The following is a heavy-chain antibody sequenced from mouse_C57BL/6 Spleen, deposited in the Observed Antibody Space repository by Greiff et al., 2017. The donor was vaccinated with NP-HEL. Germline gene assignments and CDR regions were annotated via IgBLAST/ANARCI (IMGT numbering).Heavy chain of an antibody. CDR1: GYTFTSYW. CDR2: IDPSASYT. D-gene: IGHD4-1*02. Sequence: QVQLQQPGAELVMPGASVKLSCKASGYTFTSYWMHWVKQRPGQGLKWIGAIDPSASYTNYNQKFKGKSPLTVDKSSSTAYMQLSSLTSEDSAVYYCASPNWEGHWFAYWGQGTLVTVSA. J-gene: IGHJ3*01. CDR3: ASPNWEGHWFAY. V-gene: IGHV1-69*01.